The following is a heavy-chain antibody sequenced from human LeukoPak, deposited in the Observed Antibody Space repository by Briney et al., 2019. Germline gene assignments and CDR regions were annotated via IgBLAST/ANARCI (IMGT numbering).Heavy chain of an antibody. J-gene: IGHJ4*02. V-gene: IGHV1-8*01. D-gene: IGHD3-10*01. Sequence: ASVKVSCKASGYTFTSYDINWVRQAAGQGLDGMGWMNHNSGNTGYAQKFQGRVTITRDTSISTAYMELSSLRSEDTAVYYCARGQYYGSGSYYDYWGQGTLVTVSS. CDR3: ARGQYYGSGSYYDY. CDR1: GYTFTSYD. CDR2: MNHNSGNT.